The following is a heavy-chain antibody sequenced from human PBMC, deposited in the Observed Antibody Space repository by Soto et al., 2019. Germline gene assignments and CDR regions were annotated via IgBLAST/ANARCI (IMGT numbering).Heavy chain of an antibody. CDR3: ASMIGDPVLSFDS. V-gene: IGHV4-59*01. CDR2: IFYSGST. Sequence: QVQLQESGPGLVKPSETLSLTCTVSGGSISSYYWSWIRQPQGKGLEWIGFIFYSGSTSYNPSLKSRVTISIDTSEYQFSLKLNSVTAADTAVYYCASMIGDPVLSFDSWGQGTLVDVSS. D-gene: IGHD3-10*02. CDR1: GGSISSYY. J-gene: IGHJ5*01.